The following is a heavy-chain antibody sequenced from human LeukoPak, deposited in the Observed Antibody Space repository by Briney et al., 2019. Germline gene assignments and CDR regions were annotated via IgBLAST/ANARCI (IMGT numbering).Heavy chain of an antibody. CDR1: GYTFTSYD. Sequence: ASVKVSCKVSGYTFTSYDINWVRQATGQGLEWMGWMNPNSGNTGYAQKFQGRVTITRNTSISTAYMELSSLRSEDTAVYYCARGPGDFWSGYYKVWGQGTLVTVSS. CDR3: ARGPGDFWSGYYKV. CDR2: MNPNSGNT. V-gene: IGHV1-8*03. D-gene: IGHD3-3*01. J-gene: IGHJ4*02.